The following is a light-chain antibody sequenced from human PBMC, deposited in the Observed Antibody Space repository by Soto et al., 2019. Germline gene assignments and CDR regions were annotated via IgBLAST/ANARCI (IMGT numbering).Light chain of an antibody. V-gene: IGLV3-25*03. CDR3: QSADSSGTVEV. CDR1: ALPKQY. CDR2: KDS. Sequence: SYELTQPPSMSVSPGQTARITCSGDALPKQYVYWYQQKPGQAPVLVIYKDSERPSGIPERFSGSSSGTTVTLTISGVQAEDEADYYCQSADSSGTVEVFGGGTKLTVL. J-gene: IGLJ2*01.